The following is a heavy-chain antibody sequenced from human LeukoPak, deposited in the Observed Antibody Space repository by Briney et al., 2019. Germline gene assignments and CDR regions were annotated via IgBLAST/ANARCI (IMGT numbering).Heavy chain of an antibody. CDR1: GFTFSSYG. D-gene: IGHD2-21*02. CDR3: AKHMTAIDWNYYYYYMDV. V-gene: IGHV3-30*02. CDR2: IRYDGSNK. Sequence: GGSLRLSCAASGFTFSSYGMHWVRQAPGKGLEWVAFIRYDGSNKYYADSVKGRFTISRDNSKNTLYLQMNSLRAEDTAVYYCAKHMTAIDWNYYYYYMDVWGKGTTVTVSS. J-gene: IGHJ6*03.